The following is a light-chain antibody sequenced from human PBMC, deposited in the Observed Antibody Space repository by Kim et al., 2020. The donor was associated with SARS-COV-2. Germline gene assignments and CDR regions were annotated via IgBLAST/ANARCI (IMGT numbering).Light chain of an antibody. Sequence: QTVVTQEPSFSVSPGGTVTLTCGLSSGSVSTSYYPNWYQQTPGQAPRTLIYSTSTRSSGVPDRFSGSILGNKAALTITGAQADDESDYYCVLYVGSGSWVFGGGTQLTVL. CDR3: VLYVGSGSWV. J-gene: IGLJ3*02. CDR1: SGSVSTSYY. CDR2: STS. V-gene: IGLV8-61*01.